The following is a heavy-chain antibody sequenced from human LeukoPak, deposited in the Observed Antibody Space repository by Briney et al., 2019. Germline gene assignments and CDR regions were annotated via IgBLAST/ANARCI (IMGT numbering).Heavy chain of an antibody. D-gene: IGHD2-8*01. CDR2: ISDTGATT. CDR1: GFTFSSYA. CDR3: AKDTSIGRYCTNGVCSPFGY. V-gene: IGHV3-23*01. Sequence: PGGSLRLSCAGSGFTFSSYARSWVRQAPGKGQEWVSAISDTGATTYDADSVKGRFTISRDNSRSTLYLQMNSLRAEDTALYYCAKDTSIGRYCTNGVCSPFGYWGQGTLVTVSS. J-gene: IGHJ4*02.